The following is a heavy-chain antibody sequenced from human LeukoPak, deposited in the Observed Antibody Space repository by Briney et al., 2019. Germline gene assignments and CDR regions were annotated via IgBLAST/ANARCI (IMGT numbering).Heavy chain of an antibody. V-gene: IGHV3-33*08. Sequence: GGSLRLSCAASGFTFSSYAMSWVRQAPGKGLEWVAVIWYDGSNKYYADSVKGRFTISRDNSKSTLYLQMNSLRAEDTAVYYCARISCTGGSCRPYSYYDMDVWGQGTTVTVSS. CDR2: IWYDGSNK. CDR3: ARISCTGGSCRPYSYYDMDV. CDR1: GFTFSSYA. J-gene: IGHJ6*02. D-gene: IGHD2-15*01.